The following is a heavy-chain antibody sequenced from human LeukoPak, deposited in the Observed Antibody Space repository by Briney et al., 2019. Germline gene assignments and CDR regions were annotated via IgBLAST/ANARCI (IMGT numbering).Heavy chain of an antibody. J-gene: IGHJ4*02. Sequence: SVKVSCKASGGTFSSYAISWVRQAPGQGLEWMGRIIPIFGTANYAQKFQGRVTITTDESTSTAYMEPSSLRSEDTAVYYCARDLAAAGPAFDYWGQGTLVTVSS. CDR3: ARDLAAAGPAFDY. D-gene: IGHD6-13*01. V-gene: IGHV1-69*05. CDR1: GGTFSSYA. CDR2: IIPIFGTA.